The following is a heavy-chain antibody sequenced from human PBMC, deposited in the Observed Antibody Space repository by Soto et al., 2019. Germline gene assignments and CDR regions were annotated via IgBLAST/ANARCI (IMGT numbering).Heavy chain of an antibody. CDR1: GQSFSGHS. D-gene: IGHD1-1*01. V-gene: IGHV4-34*01. CDR3: ARGSGIVALPGELEDVNYDY. Sequence: QVQLQQWGAGLVKPSETLSLSCAVYGQSFSGHSWAWIRQPPGKGLEWIREINESGSTYYNPSLKSRVTTSTDTSKNQFSLKLSSVSAADTAAYFCARGSGIVALPGELEDVNYDYWGQGTLVNVSS. J-gene: IGHJ4*02. CDR2: INESGST.